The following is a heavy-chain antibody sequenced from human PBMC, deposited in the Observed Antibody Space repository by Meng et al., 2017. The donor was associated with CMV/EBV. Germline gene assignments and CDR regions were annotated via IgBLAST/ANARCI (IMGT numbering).Heavy chain of an antibody. V-gene: IGHV1-69*10. CDR3: ATGYSPEWYYYGMDV. Sequence: SVKVSCKASGGTFSSYAISWVRQAPGQGLEWMGGIIPILGIANYAQKFQGRVTITADKSTSTAYMELSSLSSEDTAVYYCATGYSPEWYYYGMDVWGQGTTVTVSS. J-gene: IGHJ6*02. D-gene: IGHD5-18*01. CDR1: GGTFSSYA. CDR2: IIPILGIA.